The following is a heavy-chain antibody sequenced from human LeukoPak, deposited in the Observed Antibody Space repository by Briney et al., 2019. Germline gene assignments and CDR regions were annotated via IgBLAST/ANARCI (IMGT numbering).Heavy chain of an antibody. CDR1: GFTFSTYA. CDR2: ISGSGGST. CDR3: AKDQYCSGGSCSSRFDY. Sequence: GGSLRLSCAASGFTFSTYAMSWVRQDPGKGLEWVSFISGSGGSTHYVDSVQGRFTISRDNSKNTLHLQMNSLRAEDTAVYYCAKDQYCSGGSCSSRFDYWGQGTLVTVSS. J-gene: IGHJ4*02. V-gene: IGHV3-23*01. D-gene: IGHD2-15*01.